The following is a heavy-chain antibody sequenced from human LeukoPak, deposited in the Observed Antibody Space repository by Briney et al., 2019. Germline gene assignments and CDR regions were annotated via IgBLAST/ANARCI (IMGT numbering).Heavy chain of an antibody. V-gene: IGHV4-61*01. Sequence: PSETLSLTCTVSGGSFSSGSYYWSWLRQPPGKGLEWIGYIYYSGSTNYNPSLKSRVTISVDTSKNQFSLKLSSVTAADTAVYYCARRYSSSWFDYWGQGTLATVSS. D-gene: IGHD6-13*01. CDR1: GGSFSSGSYY. CDR3: ARRYSSSWFDY. J-gene: IGHJ4*02. CDR2: IYYSGST.